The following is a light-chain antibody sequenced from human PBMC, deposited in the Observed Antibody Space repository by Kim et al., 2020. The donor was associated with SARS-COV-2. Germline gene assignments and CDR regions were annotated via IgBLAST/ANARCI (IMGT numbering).Light chain of an antibody. CDR3: QQYNSYSPWT. J-gene: IGKJ1*01. V-gene: IGKV1-5*03. CDR1: QSISGL. Sequence: DIQMTQSPSTLSASVGDRVTITCRASQSISGLLAWYHQRPGKAPKLLIYKASTLESGVPSRFSGSGSGTEFTLTISSLQPDDFATYYCQQYNSYSPWTFGQGTKVDIK. CDR2: KAS.